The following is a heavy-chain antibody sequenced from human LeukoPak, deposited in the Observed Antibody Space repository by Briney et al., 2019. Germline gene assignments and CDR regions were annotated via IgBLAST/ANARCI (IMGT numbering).Heavy chain of an antibody. D-gene: IGHD6-13*01. CDR2: MNPNSGNT. CDR3: ARGTVAAAGDY. Sequence: ASVPVSCKASGYSFTSYDINWVRQATGQGLEWMGWMNPNSGNTGYAQKSQGRVTMTRNTSMSTAYVELSSLRSEDTAVYYCARGTVAAAGDYWGQGTLVTVSS. J-gene: IGHJ4*02. CDR1: GYSFTSYD. V-gene: IGHV1-8*01.